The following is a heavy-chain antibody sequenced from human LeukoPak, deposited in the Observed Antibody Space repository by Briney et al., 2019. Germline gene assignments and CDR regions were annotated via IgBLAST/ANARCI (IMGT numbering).Heavy chain of an antibody. D-gene: IGHD6-19*01. V-gene: IGHV4-34*01. J-gene: IGHJ3*02. CDR2: INHSGST. CDR3: ARFRAGTGNAFDI. Sequence: SETLSLTCAVYGGSFSGYYWSWIRQPPGKGLEWIGEINHSGSTNYNPSLKSRVTISVDTSKNQFSLKLSSVTAADTAVYYCARFRAGTGNAFDIWGQGTRVTVSS. CDR1: GGSFSGYY.